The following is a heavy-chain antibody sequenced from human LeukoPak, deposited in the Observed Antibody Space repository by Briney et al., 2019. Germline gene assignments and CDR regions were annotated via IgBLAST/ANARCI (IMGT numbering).Heavy chain of an antibody. V-gene: IGHV4-34*01. Sequence: PSETLSLTCAVYGGSFSGYYWSWIRQPPGKGLEWIGEINHSGSTNYNPSLKSRVTISVDTPKNQFSLKLSSVTAADTAVYYCARTVVAYYYYYYMDVWGKGTTVTVSS. CDR1: GGSFSGYY. J-gene: IGHJ6*03. D-gene: IGHD2-15*01. CDR3: ARTVVAYYYYYYMDV. CDR2: INHSGST.